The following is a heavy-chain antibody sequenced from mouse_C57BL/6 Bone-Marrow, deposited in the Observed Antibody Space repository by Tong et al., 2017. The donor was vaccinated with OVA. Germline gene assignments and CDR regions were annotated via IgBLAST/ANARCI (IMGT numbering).Heavy chain of an antibody. Sequence: EVQLVESGGGLVKPGGSLKLSCAASGFTFSDYYMYWVRQTPEKRLEWVATISDGGSYTYYPDSVKGRFTISRDNAKNKLYLQMSSLKSEDTAMYYCPDGLDYWGQGTTLTVSS. CDR3: PDGLDY. J-gene: IGHJ2*01. D-gene: IGHD1-2*01. CDR1: GFTFSDYY. V-gene: IGHV5-4*02. CDR2: ISDGGSYT.